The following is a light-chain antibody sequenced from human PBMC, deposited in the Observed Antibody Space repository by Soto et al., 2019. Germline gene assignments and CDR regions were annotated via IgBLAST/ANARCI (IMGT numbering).Light chain of an antibody. J-gene: IGLJ1*01. V-gene: IGLV1-44*01. CDR1: SSNIGTSS. CDR3: AAWDDSLNGHV. Sequence: QSVLTQPHSASGTPGQRDTISCSGSSSNIGTSSVHWFQQLPGTAPKLLISTTNQRASRVPERFSGYKSGTSDSLAISGLQSEDEYDYYCAAWDDSLNGHVFGTGTKLTVL. CDR2: TTN.